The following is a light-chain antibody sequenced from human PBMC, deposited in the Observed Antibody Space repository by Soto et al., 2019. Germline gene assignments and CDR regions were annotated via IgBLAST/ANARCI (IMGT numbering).Light chain of an antibody. Sequence: QSVLTQPPSASGTPGQRVTLSCSGSSSNIGSNTVNWYQQLPGTAPKLVIYSNNQRPSGVLDRFSGSKSGTSASLAISGLQSEDEAVDYCVAWYDSLNGYVVFGGGTKDTVL. CDR2: SNN. CDR3: VAWYDSLNGYVV. CDR1: SSNIGSNT. J-gene: IGLJ2*01. V-gene: IGLV1-44*01.